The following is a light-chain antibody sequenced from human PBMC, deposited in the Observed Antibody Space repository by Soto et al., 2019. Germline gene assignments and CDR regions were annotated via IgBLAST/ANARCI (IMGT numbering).Light chain of an antibody. CDR3: QQYGSSPIP. V-gene: IGKV3-20*01. CDR2: GAS. Sequence: ESVLTQSPGTLSLSPGERATLSCRASQSVSSSYLAWYQQKPGQAPRLLIYGASSRATGIPDRFSGSGSGKDFPLTISGLEPEDFGVYYCQQYGSSPIPFGKGTRLEIK. CDR1: QSVSSSY. J-gene: IGKJ5*01.